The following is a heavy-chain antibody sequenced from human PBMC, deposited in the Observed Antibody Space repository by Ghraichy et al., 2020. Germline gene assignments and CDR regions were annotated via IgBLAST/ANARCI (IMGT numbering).Heavy chain of an antibody. J-gene: IGHJ6*02. Sequence: SETLSLTCTVSGGSISSTSCYWSWIRQPPGKGLDWIGSVYYTGSTHYNPSLRSRVTISADTSKQQFSLKLSSVTAADTAVYYCARDLSRYDFWSGYYRADYYYYGMDVWGHGTTVTVSS. CDR1: GGSISSTSCY. D-gene: IGHD3-3*01. CDR3: ARDLSRYDFWSGYYRADYYYYGMDV. V-gene: IGHV4-39*07. CDR2: VYYTGST.